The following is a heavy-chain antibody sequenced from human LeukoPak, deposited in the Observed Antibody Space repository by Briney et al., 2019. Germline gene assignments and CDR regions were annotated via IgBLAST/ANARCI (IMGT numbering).Heavy chain of an antibody. CDR3: AREGRGGEFDY. D-gene: IGHD3-10*01. J-gene: IGHJ4*02. CDR2: INTNTGKP. CDR1: GYNFTTYA. Sequence: GASVNVSFKASGYNFTTYAVFWMRQAPGRGPEWMGWINTNTGKPTSAQGFTGRFVFSLDSSVSTSYLQINSLKADDTAIYYCAREGRGGEFDYWGQGTLVTVSS. V-gene: IGHV7-4-1*02.